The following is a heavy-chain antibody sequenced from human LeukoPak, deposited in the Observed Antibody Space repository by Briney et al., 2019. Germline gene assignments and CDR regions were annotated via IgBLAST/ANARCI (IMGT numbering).Heavy chain of an antibody. CDR2: ISYDGSNK. V-gene: IGHV3-30*03. CDR3: ARDLYSYGRFDY. CDR1: GFTFSSYG. Sequence: AGRSLRLSCAASGFTFSSYGMHWVRQAPGKGLEWVAVISYDGSNKYYADSVKGRFTISRDNSKNTLYLQMNSLRAEDTAVYYCARDLYSYGRFDYWGQGTLVTISS. D-gene: IGHD5-18*01. J-gene: IGHJ4*02.